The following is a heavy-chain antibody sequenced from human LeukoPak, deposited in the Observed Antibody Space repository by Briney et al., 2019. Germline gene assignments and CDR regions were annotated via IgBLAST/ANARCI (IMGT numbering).Heavy chain of an antibody. CDR2: ISYDGSSK. Sequence: GRSLRLSCAASGFTFSSYAMHWVRQAPGKGLEWVAVISYDGSSKYYADSVKGRFTISRDNSKNTLYLQMNSLRAEDTAVYYCARDYGSSGYYFDYWGQGTLVTVSS. V-gene: IGHV3-30-3*01. CDR3: ARDYGSSGYYFDY. J-gene: IGHJ4*02. CDR1: GFTFSSYA. D-gene: IGHD3-22*01.